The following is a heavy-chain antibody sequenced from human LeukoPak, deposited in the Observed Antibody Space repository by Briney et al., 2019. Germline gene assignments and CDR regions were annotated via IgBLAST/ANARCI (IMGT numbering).Heavy chain of an antibody. D-gene: IGHD3-22*01. V-gene: IGHV1-24*01. J-gene: IGHJ4*02. Sequence: AASVKVSCKVSGYTLTELSMHWVRQAPGKGLEWMGGFDPEDGETIYAQKFQGRVTMTEDTSTDTAYMELSSLRSEDTAVYYCATDPSNHYDSSGYPHWGQGTLVTVSS. CDR1: GYTLTELS. CDR2: FDPEDGET. CDR3: ATDPSNHYDSSGYPH.